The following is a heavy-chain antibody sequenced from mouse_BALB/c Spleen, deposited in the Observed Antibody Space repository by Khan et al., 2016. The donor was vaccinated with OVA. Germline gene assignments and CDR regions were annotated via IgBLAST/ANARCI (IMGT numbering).Heavy chain of an antibody. CDR3: TRSGYGSFAY. Sequence: VQLQESGAELVKPGASVRLSCKASGYTFTSYYLYWVKQRPGQGLEWIGDINPSNGDTNFNEKFKSKATLTVDKSSSTAYIHLNSLTSEDSAVYYCTRSGYGSFAYWGQGTPVTVSA. J-gene: IGHJ3*01. V-gene: IGHV1-53*01. CDR2: INPSNGDT. CDR1: GYTFTSYY. D-gene: IGHD2-2*01.